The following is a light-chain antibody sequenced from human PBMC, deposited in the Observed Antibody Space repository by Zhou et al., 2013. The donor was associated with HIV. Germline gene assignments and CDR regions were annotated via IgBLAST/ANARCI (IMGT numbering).Light chain of an antibody. J-gene: IGKJ4*01. CDR3: QQYDDLPLT. CDR2: DAS. V-gene: IGKV1-33*01. Sequence: DIQMTQSPSSLSASIGDRVTITCQASQDISNYLIWYQQKPGKAPKLLIYDASNLETGVPSRFSGGGSGTHFTFTISSLQPEDIATYYCQQYDDLPLTFGGGTKVDIK. CDR1: QDISNY.